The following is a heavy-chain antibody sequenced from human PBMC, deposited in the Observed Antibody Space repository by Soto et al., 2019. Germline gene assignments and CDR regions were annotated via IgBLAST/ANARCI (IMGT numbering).Heavy chain of an antibody. CDR3: ASAGLFRYGYKN. J-gene: IGHJ4*02. CDR2: INPSGGST. D-gene: IGHD5-12*01. CDR1: GYTFTSYY. V-gene: IGHV1-46*03. Sequence: QVQLVQSGAEVKKPGASVKVSCKASGYTFTSYYMHWVRQAPGQGLEWMGIINPSGGSTSYAQKFQDRVTMTRDTSTSTVYMELSSLRSEDTAVYYCASAGLFRYGYKNWGQGTLVTVSS.